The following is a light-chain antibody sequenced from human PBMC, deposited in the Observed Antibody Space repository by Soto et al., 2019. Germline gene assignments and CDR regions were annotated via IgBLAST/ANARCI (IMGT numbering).Light chain of an antibody. Sequence: EIVLTQSPGTLSLFPGERATLSCRASQSISSNYLAWYQHKPGQAPRLLIHGASNRATGIPDRFSGAGSGTDFTLTISRLEPEDFAVYYCQQYGSSPPNTFGQGTRLEIK. CDR2: GAS. J-gene: IGKJ5*01. CDR3: QQYGSSPPNT. CDR1: QSISSNY. V-gene: IGKV3-20*01.